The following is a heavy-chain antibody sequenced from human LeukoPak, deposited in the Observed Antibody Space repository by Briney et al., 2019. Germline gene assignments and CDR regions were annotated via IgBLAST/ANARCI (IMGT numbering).Heavy chain of an antibody. CDR3: AGSYGGNAVGPFDI. J-gene: IGHJ3*02. Sequence: SETLSLTCAVSGASFSGYHCSWIRQTPGKGLEWIGEVSQSGGASYNPSLKSRVTISVETSKNHVSLKLSSVTVADTAMYYCAGSYGGNAVGPFDIWGQGTMVTVSS. V-gene: IGHV4-34*01. D-gene: IGHD4-23*01. CDR1: GASFSGYH. CDR2: VSQSGGA.